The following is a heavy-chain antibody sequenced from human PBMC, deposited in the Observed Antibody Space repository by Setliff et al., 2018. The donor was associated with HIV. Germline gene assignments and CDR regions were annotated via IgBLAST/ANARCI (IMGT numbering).Heavy chain of an antibody. CDR2: IDPNGGAT. V-gene: IGHV1-46*01. CDR3: ARAGGGATDQDFDI. J-gene: IGHJ3*02. D-gene: IGHD2-2*01. CDR1: GYIFTSYF. Sequence: ASVKVSCKASGYIFTSYFLHWVRQAPGQGLEWLGIIDPNGGATNNAQKLQGRLTVTTDTSTGTLYMELSNLRSEDSAVYYCARAGGGATDQDFDIWGQVTMVTVSS.